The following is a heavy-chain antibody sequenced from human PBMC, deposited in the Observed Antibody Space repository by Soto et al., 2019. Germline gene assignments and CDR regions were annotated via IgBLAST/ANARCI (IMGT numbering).Heavy chain of an antibody. CDR1: GFDFNKYA. J-gene: IGHJ4*02. CDR2: ITSNGDST. Sequence: PGGSLRLSCAAFGFDFNKYAMTWVRQDPGKGLQWVSSITSNGDSTYYADSVKGRFTTSRDNSKNTLYLQMNSLRADDTAVFYCAKDSPSYTASPFYFDSWGQGTLVTVS. V-gene: IGHV3-23*01. D-gene: IGHD2-2*02. CDR3: AKDSPSYTASPFYFDS.